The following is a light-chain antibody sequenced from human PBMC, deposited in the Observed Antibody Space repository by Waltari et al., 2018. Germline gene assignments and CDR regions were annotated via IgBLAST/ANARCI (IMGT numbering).Light chain of an antibody. CDR3: CSYAGSYTLV. Sequence: QSALTQPRSLSGSPGQSVPISCTGTSSDVGGYNSVSWYQQHPGKAPKLMIYDVSKRPSGVPDRFSGSKSGNTASLTISGLQAEDEADYYCCSYAGSYTLVFGGGTKLTVL. CDR2: DVS. V-gene: IGLV2-11*01. CDR1: SSDVGGYNS. J-gene: IGLJ2*01.